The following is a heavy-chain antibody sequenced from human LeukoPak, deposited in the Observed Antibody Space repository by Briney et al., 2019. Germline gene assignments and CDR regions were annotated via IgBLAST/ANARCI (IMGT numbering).Heavy chain of an antibody. D-gene: IGHD6-13*01. V-gene: IGHV3-74*01. CDR2: VNSDETST. J-gene: IGHJ4*02. Sequence: GGSLRLSCAGSGFTFSNAWMNWVRQAPGKGLVWVSRVNSDETSTDYADSVTGRFTISRDNSKNTLYLQMNSLRAEDTAVYYCAKDSSSSWFGGDSKWGQGTLVTVSS. CDR1: GFTFSNAW. CDR3: AKDSSSSWFGGDSK.